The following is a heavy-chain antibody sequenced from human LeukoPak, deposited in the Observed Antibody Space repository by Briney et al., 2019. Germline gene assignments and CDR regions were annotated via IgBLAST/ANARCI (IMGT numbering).Heavy chain of an antibody. CDR1: GFTFDDYG. CDR3: AELGITMIGGV. D-gene: IGHD3-10*02. CDR2: INWNGGST. V-gene: IGHV3-20*04. J-gene: IGHJ6*04. Sequence: PGGSLRLSCTASGFTFDDYGMSWVRQAPGKGLEWVSGINWNGGSTGYADSVKGRFTISRDNAKNSLYLQMNSLRAEDTAVYYCAELGITMIGGVWGKGTTVTISS.